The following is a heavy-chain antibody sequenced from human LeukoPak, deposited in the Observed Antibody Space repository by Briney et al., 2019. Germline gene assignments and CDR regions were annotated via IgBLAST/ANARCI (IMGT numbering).Heavy chain of an antibody. CDR1: GYTFTSYD. D-gene: IGHD6-13*01. Sequence: GASVTVSCKASGYTFTSYDINWVRQATGQGLEWMGWTNPISGYTGSAQKFQGRVTMTRNTSISTAYMELSSLRSEDTAVYYCVRGNRLYSSSWSSLAFDIWGQGTMVTVSS. CDR3: VRGNRLYSSSWSSLAFDI. J-gene: IGHJ3*02. CDR2: TNPISGYT. V-gene: IGHV1-8*01.